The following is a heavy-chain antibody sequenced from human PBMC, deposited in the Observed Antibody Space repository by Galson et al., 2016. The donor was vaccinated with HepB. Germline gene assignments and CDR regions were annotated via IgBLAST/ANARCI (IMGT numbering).Heavy chain of an antibody. J-gene: IGHJ4*02. V-gene: IGHV1-2*06. CDR2: IDPKEGGT. Sequence: SVKVSCKASGYTFSGYYIHWVRQAPGQGLEWMGRIDPKEGGTNYAQRVQGRVTMTRDTSISTAYIELYSQRSDDTAIYYFARDSRVSLDSWGQGPLITVSS. CDR1: GYTFSGYY. CDR3: ARDSRVSLDS.